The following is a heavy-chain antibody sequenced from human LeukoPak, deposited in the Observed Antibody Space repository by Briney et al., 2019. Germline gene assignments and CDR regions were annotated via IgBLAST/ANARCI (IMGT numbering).Heavy chain of an antibody. J-gene: IGHJ6*03. D-gene: IGHD6-13*01. V-gene: IGHV3-21*01. Sequence: PGGSLRLSCAASGFTFSSYSMNWVRQAPGKGLEWVSSISSSSSYIYYADSVKGRFTISRDNAKNSLYLQMNSLRAEDTAVYYCARAPWSSSWYDPGYMDVWGKGTTVTVSS. CDR3: ARAPWSSSWYDPGYMDV. CDR1: GFTFSSYS. CDR2: ISSSSSYI.